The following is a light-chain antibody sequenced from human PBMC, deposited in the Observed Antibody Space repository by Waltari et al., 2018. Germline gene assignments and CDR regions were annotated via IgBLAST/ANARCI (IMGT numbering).Light chain of an antibody. V-gene: IGKV1-5*03. Sequence: VGDRVIFSCRASQSISKWLAWYQQKPGKAPKLLIYKASTLESGVPSRFSGSGSGTEFTLSISRLEPEDFAVYYCQHYVSLPATFGQGTKVEIK. J-gene: IGKJ1*01. CDR1: QSISKW. CDR2: KAS. CDR3: QHYVSLPAT.